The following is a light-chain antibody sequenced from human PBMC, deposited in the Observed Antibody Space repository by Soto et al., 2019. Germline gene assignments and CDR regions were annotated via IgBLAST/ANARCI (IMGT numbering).Light chain of an antibody. CDR1: SSDVGGYDY. V-gene: IGLV2-14*03. CDR2: DVS. CDR3: SSYTSISLYV. Sequence: QSALTQPASVSGSPGQSITISCTGTSSDVGGYDYVSWYQHHPGKAPKLMIYDVSNRPSGVSNRFSGSKSGNTASLTISGLQAEDEADYYSSSYTSISLYVFGTGTKVTV. J-gene: IGLJ1*01.